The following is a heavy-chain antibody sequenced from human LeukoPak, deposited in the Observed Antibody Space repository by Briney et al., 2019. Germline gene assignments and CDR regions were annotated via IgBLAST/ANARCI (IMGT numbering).Heavy chain of an antibody. Sequence: SETLSLTCTVSGGSISSSSSYWGWIRQPPGKGLEWIGSISYTGSTYYNPSLKSRVTISVDTSKNQFSLKLSSVTAADAAVYYCARVLAAAAHFDSWGQGTLVTASS. D-gene: IGHD6-13*01. CDR1: GGSISSSSSY. CDR3: ARVLAAAAHFDS. CDR2: ISYTGST. J-gene: IGHJ4*02. V-gene: IGHV4-39*01.